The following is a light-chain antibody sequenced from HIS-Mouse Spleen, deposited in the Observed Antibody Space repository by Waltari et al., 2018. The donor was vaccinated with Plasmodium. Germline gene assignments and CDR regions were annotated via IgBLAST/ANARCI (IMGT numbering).Light chain of an antibody. Sequence: DIVMTQSPDSLAVSLGERATINCKSSQSVLYSSNNKNYLAWYQQKPGHPPQLLIYWASARVSWVPDRFSGSGSGTDFTLTSSSLQAEDVAVYYCQQHYSTPLTFGGGTKVEIK. CDR3: QQHYSTPLT. CDR1: QSVLYSSNNKNY. CDR2: WAS. J-gene: IGKJ4*01. V-gene: IGKV4-1*01.